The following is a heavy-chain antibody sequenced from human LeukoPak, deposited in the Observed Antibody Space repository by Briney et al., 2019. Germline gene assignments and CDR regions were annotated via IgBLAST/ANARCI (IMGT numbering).Heavy chain of an antibody. V-gene: IGHV1-2*02. D-gene: IGHD5-24*01. CDR1: GYTFTGYY. CDR3: ARGFEMATITPYFDY. CDR2: INPNSGGT. Sequence: ASVKVSCKASGYTFTGYYMHWVRQAPGQGLEWMGWINPNSGGTNYAQKFQGRVTMTRDTSISTAYMELSRLRSDDTAVYYCARGFEMATITPYFDYWGQGTLVTVSS. J-gene: IGHJ4*02.